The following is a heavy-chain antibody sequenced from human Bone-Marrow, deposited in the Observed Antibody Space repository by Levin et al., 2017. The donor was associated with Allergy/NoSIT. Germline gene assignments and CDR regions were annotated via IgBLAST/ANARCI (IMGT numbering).Heavy chain of an antibody. CDR1: GFTLKGYD. CDR2: IKSGGSTV. J-gene: IGHJ6*02. CDR3: ARDLITTFGMDV. D-gene: IGHD2/OR15-2a*01. Sequence: TGGSLRLSCAASGFTLKGYDVNWVRQAPGKGLEWLSYIKSGGSTVYYADSVQGRFTISRDNAKNSFYLQMNSLRDEDTAVYYCARDLITTFGMDVWGQGTAVTVSS. V-gene: IGHV3-48*03.